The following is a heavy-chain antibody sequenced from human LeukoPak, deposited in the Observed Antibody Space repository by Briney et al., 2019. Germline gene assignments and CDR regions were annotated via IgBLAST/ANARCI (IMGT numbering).Heavy chain of an antibody. V-gene: IGHV1-69*05. CDR2: IIPIFGTA. CDR1: GGTFSSYA. Sequence: GASVKVSCKASGGTFSSYAISWVRQAPGQGLEWMGGIIPIFGTANYAQKFQGRVTITTDESTSTAYMELSSLRAEDTAVYYCARDAARSILHDAFDIWGQGTMVTVSS. CDR3: ARDAARSILHDAFDI. J-gene: IGHJ3*02.